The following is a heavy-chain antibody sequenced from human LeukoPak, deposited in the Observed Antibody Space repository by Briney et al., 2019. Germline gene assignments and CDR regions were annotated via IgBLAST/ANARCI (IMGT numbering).Heavy chain of an antibody. CDR3: TRSPDGFDY. CDR2: IKPDENEK. D-gene: IGHD1-14*01. V-gene: IGHV3-7*03. J-gene: IGHJ4*02. CDR1: GFTFNNYW. Sequence: GGSLRLSCAASGFTFNNYWMSWVRQAPGKGLEWVANIKPDENEKFYVDSVKGRFTISRDNAKNSLYLQMNSLRAEDTALYYCTRSPDGFDYWGQGTLVTVSS.